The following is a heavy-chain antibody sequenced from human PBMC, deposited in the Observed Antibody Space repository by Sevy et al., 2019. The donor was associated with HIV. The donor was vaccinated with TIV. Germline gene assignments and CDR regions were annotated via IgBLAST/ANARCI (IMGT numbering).Heavy chain of an antibody. D-gene: IGHD1-1*01. CDR3: AKSSTTGTTGVDY. CDR2: IVYDGSNK. Sequence: GGSLRLSCAASGFTFSSYGMHWVRQAPGKGLEWVAFIVYDGSNKYYTDSVKGRFTISRDNSKNKLYLQMNTLRAEDTAIYYCAKSSTTGTTGVDYWGQGTLVTVSS. J-gene: IGHJ4*02. V-gene: IGHV3-30*02. CDR1: GFTFSSYG.